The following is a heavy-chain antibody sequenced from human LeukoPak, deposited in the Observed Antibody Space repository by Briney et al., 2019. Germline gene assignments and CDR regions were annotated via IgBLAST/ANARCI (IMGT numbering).Heavy chain of an antibody. CDR1: GGSFSGYY. D-gene: IGHD5-18*01. J-gene: IGHJ4*02. V-gene: IGHV4-34*01. CDR3: ARRRRSGAMANFDY. CDR2: IYYSGST. Sequence: SETLSLTCAVYGGSFSGYYWSWIRQPPGKGLEWIGSIYYSGSTYYNPSLKSRVTISVDTSKNQFSLKLSSVTAADTAVYYCARRRRSGAMANFDYWGQGTLVTVSS.